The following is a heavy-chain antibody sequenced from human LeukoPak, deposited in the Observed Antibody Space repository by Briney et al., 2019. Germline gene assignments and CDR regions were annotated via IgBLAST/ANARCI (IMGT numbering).Heavy chain of an antibody. V-gene: IGHV1-18*01. CDR3: ARVVRELHLLDY. J-gene: IGHJ4*02. D-gene: IGHD3-10*01. CDR2: ISAYNGNA. CDR1: GYTFTSYG. Sequence: ASVKVSCKASGYTFTSYGISWVRQAPGQGLEWMGWISAYNGNANYAQKLQGRVTMTTDTSTSTAYMELRSLRSDDTAVYYCARVVRELHLLDYWGQGTLVTVSS.